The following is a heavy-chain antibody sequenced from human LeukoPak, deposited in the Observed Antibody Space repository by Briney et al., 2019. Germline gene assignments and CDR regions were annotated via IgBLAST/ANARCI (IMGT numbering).Heavy chain of an antibody. D-gene: IGHD2-21*02. V-gene: IGHV3-7*02. Sequence: GRSLRLPCAASGFTFSSYWMSWGRQAPGKGLEWVANIKQDGSEKYYVDSVKGRFTFSRDNAKNSLYLQMNSLRVEDTAVYYCARNRDWAFDYWGQGSLVTVSS. CDR3: ARNRDWAFDY. CDR1: GFTFSSYW. J-gene: IGHJ4*02. CDR2: IKQDGSEK.